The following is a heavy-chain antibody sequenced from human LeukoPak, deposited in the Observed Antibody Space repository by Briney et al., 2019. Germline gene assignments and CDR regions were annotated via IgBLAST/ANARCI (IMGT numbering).Heavy chain of an antibody. CDR1: GFTFSSYG. D-gene: IGHD7-27*01. CDR2: IWYDGSNK. V-gene: IGHV3-33*01. J-gene: IGHJ6*02. CDR3: ARQSGLTGPYYYYGMDV. Sequence: GGSLRLSCAASGFTFSSYGMHWVRQAPGKGLEWVAVIWYDGSNKYYADSVKGRFTISRDNSKNTLYLQMNSLRAEDTAVYYRARQSGLTGPYYYYGMDVWGQGTTVTVSS.